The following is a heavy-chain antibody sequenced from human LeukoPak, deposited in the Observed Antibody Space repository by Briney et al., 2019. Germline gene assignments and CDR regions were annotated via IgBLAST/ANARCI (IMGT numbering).Heavy chain of an antibody. CDR2: IYHSGST. CDR1: GYSISSGYY. V-gene: IGHV4-38-2*02. J-gene: IGHJ6*03. CDR3: ARGPRLTGFYYYYMDV. Sequence: PSETLSLTCTVSGYSISSGYYWGWIRQPPGKGLEWIGSIYHSGSTYYNPSLKSRVTISVDTSKNQFSLKLSSVTAADTAVYYCARGPRLTGFYYYYMDVWGKGTTVTVSS. D-gene: IGHD3-9*01.